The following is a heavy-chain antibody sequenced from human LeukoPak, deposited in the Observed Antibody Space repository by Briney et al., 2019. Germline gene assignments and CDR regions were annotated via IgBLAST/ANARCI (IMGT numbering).Heavy chain of an antibody. CDR2: INHSGST. Sequence: PSETLSLTCAVYGESFSGFYWTWVRQSPGTGLEWIGEINHSGSTNYNPSLKSRVTISVDSSKNQFSLKLSSVTAADTAVYYCARGGDCSGGSCYSYFQHWGQGTLVTVSS. CDR1: GESFSGFY. J-gene: IGHJ1*01. V-gene: IGHV4-34*01. D-gene: IGHD2-15*01. CDR3: ARGGDCSGGSCYSYFQH.